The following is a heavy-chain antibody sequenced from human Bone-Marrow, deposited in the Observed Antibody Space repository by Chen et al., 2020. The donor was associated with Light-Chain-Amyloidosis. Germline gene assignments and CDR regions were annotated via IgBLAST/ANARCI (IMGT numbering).Heavy chain of an antibody. D-gene: IGHD5-12*01. CDR3: ARRRDGYNFDY. CDR2: IYPDDSDA. Sequence: EVQLEQPGPEVKKPGESLKISCKGSGYTFPNYWIGWVRQMPGKGLEWMGVIYPDDSDARYSPSFEGQGTISADKSITTAYLQWRSLKASDTAMYYCARRRDGYNFDYWGQGTLVTVS. V-gene: IGHV5-51*01. CDR1: GYTFPNYW. J-gene: IGHJ4*02.